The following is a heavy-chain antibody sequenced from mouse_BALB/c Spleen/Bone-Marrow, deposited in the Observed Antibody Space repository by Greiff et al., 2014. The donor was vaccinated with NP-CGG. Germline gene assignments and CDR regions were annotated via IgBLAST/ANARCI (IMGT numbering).Heavy chain of an antibody. CDR3: ARDYSGYFDF. D-gene: IGHD5-1*01. J-gene: IGHJ2*01. CDR2: IRNKANGYST. CDR1: GFTFTDYF. V-gene: IGHV7-3*02. Sequence: EVKLVESGGGLVQPGGSLRLSCTTPGFTFTDYFMTWVRQPPGKALEWLGFIRNKANGYSTEYNPSVKGRFTISRDTSQGILYLQMNTLRAEDSAIYFCARDYSGYFDFWGQGTTLTVSS.